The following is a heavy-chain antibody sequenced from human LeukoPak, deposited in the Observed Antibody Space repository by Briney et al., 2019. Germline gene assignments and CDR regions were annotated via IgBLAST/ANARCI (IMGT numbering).Heavy chain of an antibody. J-gene: IGHJ3*02. CDR3: AIVACPENGTEDACDI. V-gene: IGHV4-31*03. D-gene: IGHD1-1*01. CDR2: IYYCGRT. Sequence: PSETLSLTCTVSGGSISIGGYYWSWVRQHPGKGLEWFVYIYYCGRTYYNPSRKSRVTLSVDTSKNQFSLKLSSVTAARTAVYFCAIVACPENGTEDACDIWGERTMVSVSS. CDR1: GGSISIGGYY.